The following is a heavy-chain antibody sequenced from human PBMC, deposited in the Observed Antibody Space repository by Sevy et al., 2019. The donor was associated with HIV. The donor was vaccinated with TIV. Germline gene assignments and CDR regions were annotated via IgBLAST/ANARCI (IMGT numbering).Heavy chain of an antibody. CDR3: AKDRWNSGYYFIFDY. CDR1: GFTFSSYG. V-gene: IGHV3-30*18. CDR2: ISYDGSNK. D-gene: IGHD3-22*01. Sequence: GGSLRLSCAASGFTFSSYGMHWVRQAPGKGLEWVAVISYDGSNKYYADSVKGRFTISRDNSKNTLYLQMNSLRAEDTAVYYCAKDRWNSGYYFIFDYWGQGTMVTVSS. J-gene: IGHJ4*02.